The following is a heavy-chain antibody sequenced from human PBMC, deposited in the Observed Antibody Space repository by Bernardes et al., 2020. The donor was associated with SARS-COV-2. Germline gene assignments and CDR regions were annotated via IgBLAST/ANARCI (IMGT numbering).Heavy chain of an antibody. D-gene: IGHD5-18*01. CDR3: ARGQGRGYSYGSKKNKFDY. CDR1: AGSFSGYY. CDR2: IKHSGST. J-gene: IGHJ4*02. V-gene: IGHV4-34*01. Sequence: SENLSLTCALYAGSFSGYYWSWIRQPPGKGLEWIGEIKHSGSTTYNPSLKSRVTTSVETSKNQFSLKLSSVTAADTAVYYCARGQGRGYSYGSKKNKFDYWGQGTLVTVSS.